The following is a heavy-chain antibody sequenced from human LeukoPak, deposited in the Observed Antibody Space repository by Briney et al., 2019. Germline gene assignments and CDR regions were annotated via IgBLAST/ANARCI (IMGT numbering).Heavy chain of an antibody. D-gene: IGHD5-18*01. Sequence: PGGSLRLSCAASGFTFSNAWMSWVRQAPGKGLEWVAVIWYDGSNKYYADSVKGRFTISRDNSKNTLYLQMNSLRAEDTAVYYCAKGPLGYSYGSFDYWGQGTLVTVSS. CDR3: AKGPLGYSYGSFDY. J-gene: IGHJ4*02. V-gene: IGHV3-33*06. CDR2: IWYDGSNK. CDR1: GFTFSNAW.